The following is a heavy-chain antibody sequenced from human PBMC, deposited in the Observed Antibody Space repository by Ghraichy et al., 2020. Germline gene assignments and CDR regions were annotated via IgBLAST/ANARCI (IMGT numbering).Heavy chain of an antibody. J-gene: IGHJ4*02. CDR1: GDSVSSNSVA. CDR2: TYYRSRWSS. CDR3: ARDRSRLLDY. Sequence: TLSLTCAISGDSVSSNSVAWNWIRQSPSRGLEWLGRTYYRSRWSSDYAVSVKSRITINADTSKNQFSLHLNSVTPEDTAVYYCARDRSRLLDYWGQGTLVTVSS. V-gene: IGHV6-1*01. D-gene: IGHD3-10*01.